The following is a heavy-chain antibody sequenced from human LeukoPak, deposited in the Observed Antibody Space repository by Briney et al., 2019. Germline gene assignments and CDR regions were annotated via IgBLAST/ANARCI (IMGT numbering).Heavy chain of an antibody. CDR3: ARDLYCSGGSCYQYYFDY. Sequence: ASVKVSCKASGYSFTSYGISWVRQAPGQGLEWMGWFSAYNGNTNYAQKLQGRVTMSTDTSTSTAYMELRSLRSDDTAVYYCARDLYCSGGSCYQYYFDYWGQGTLVTVSS. D-gene: IGHD2-15*01. J-gene: IGHJ4*02. CDR2: FSAYNGNT. CDR1: GYSFTSYG. V-gene: IGHV1-18*01.